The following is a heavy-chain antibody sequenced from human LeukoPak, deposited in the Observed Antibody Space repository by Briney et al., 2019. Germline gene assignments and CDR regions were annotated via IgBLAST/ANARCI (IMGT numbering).Heavy chain of an antibody. CDR2: IYTSGST. CDR1: GGPISSYY. Sequence: PSETLSLTCTVSGGPISSYYWSWIRQPAGKGLEWIGRIYTSGSTNYNPSLKSRVTMSVDTSKNQFSLKLSSVTAADTAVYYCAREAAARPLSYYYYMDVWGKGTTVTVSS. CDR3: AREAAARPLSYYYYMDV. V-gene: IGHV4-4*07. J-gene: IGHJ6*03. D-gene: IGHD6-6*01.